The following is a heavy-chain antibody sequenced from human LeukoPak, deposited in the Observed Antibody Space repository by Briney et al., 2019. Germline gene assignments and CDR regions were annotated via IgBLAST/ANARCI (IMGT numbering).Heavy chain of an antibody. Sequence: GGSLRLSCAASGFTFSDYYMSWIRQAPGKGLEWVSYISSSGSTIYYADSVKGRFTISRDNAKNTLYLQMNSLRAEDTAVYYCAKSPALGEFSESFDYWGQGTLVTVSS. V-gene: IGHV3-11*04. CDR2: ISSSGSTI. CDR3: AKSPALGEFSESFDY. J-gene: IGHJ4*02. D-gene: IGHD3-10*01. CDR1: GFTFSDYY.